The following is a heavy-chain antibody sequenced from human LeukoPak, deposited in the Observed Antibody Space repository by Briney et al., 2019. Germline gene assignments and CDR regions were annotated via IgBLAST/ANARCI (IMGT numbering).Heavy chain of an antibody. Sequence: GGSLRLSCAASGFTFSSYGMSWVRQAPGKGLEWVSAISGSGGSTYYADSVKGRFTISRDNAKNSLYLQMNSLRAEDTAVYYCARESPDYDILTGYLDYWGQGTLVTVSS. D-gene: IGHD3-9*01. CDR3: ARESPDYDILTGYLDY. CDR1: GFTFSSYG. CDR2: ISGSGGST. V-gene: IGHV3-23*01. J-gene: IGHJ4*02.